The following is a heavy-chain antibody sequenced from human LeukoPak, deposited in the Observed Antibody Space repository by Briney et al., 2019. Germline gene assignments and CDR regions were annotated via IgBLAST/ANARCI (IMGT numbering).Heavy chain of an antibody. CDR3: ARAHKQWLVSGPRTRGYYMDV. Sequence: SQTLSLTCTVSGGSISSGGYYWSWIRQPPGKGLEWIGYIYHSGSTYYNPSLKSRVTISVDRSKNQFSLKLSSVTAADTAVYYCARAHKQWLVSGPRTRGYYMDVWGKGTTVTVSS. V-gene: IGHV4-30-2*01. J-gene: IGHJ6*03. CDR2: IYHSGST. CDR1: GGSISSGGYY. D-gene: IGHD6-19*01.